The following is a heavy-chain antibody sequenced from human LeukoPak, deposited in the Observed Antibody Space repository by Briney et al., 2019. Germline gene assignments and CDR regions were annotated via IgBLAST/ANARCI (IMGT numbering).Heavy chain of an antibody. D-gene: IGHD6-13*01. CDR2: IIPIFGTA. CDR1: GGTFSSYA. V-gene: IGHV1-69*13. J-gene: IGHJ5*02. CDR3: ANRPSSSWYNWFDP. Sequence: SVKVSCKASGGTFSSYAINWVRQAPGQGLEWMGGIIPIFGTANYAQKFQGRVTITADESTSTAYMELSSLRSEDTAVYYCANRPSSSWYNWFDPWGQGTLVTVSS.